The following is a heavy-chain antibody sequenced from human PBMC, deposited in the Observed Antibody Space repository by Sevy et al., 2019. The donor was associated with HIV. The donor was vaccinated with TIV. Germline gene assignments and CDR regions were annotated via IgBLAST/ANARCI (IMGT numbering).Heavy chain of an antibody. V-gene: IGHV3-30*18. CDR3: AKDFTGYNGMDV. CDR1: GIIFTTSG. CDR2: ISYDGRNK. J-gene: IGHJ6*02. Sequence: GGSLRLSCAVSGIIFTTSGMHWVRQAPGKGLEWVAVISYDGRNKFYGDSVKGRFTFSRDNSKNILYLQMNSLSAEDTAVYYCAKDFTGYNGMDVWGQWTMVTFSS. D-gene: IGHD3-9*01.